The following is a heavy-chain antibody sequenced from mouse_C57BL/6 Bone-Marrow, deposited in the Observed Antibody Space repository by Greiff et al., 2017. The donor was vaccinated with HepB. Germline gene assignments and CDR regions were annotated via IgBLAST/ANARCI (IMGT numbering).Heavy chain of an antibody. CDR2: INYDGSST. J-gene: IGHJ2*01. CDR1: GFTFSDYY. CDR3: ARDHYYGSTLYFDY. V-gene: IGHV5-16*01. D-gene: IGHD1-1*01. Sequence: EVQLVESEGGLVQPGSSMKLSCTASGFTFSDYYMAWVRQVPEKGLEWVANINYDGSSTYYLDSLKSRFIISRDNAKNILYLQMSSLKSEDTATYYCARDHYYGSTLYFDYWGQGTTLTVPS.